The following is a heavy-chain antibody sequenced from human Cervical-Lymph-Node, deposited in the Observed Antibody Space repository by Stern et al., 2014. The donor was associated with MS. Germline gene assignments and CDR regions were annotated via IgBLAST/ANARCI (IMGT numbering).Heavy chain of an antibody. CDR1: GFSLSTSGMC. V-gene: IGHV2-70*01. J-gene: IGHJ6*02. CDR2: IDWDDDK. CDR3: ARSETLGHYYYGMDV. Sequence: QVTLRESGPALVKPPQTLTLTCTFSGFSLSTSGMCVSWIRQPPGKALEWLGLIDWDDDKYYSTALKTRLTISKDTSKNQVVLTMTNMDPVDTATYYCARSETLGHYYYGMDVWGQGTTVTVSS.